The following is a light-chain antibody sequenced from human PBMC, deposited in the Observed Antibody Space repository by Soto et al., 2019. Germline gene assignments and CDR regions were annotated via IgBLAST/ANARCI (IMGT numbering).Light chain of an antibody. CDR2: SNN. CDR1: SSNIGSNY. V-gene: IGLV1-47*02. J-gene: IGLJ3*02. CDR3: AAWDDSLSGWV. Sequence: VLTQPPSASGTPGQRVTISCSGSSSNIGSNYVYWYQQLPGTAPKLLIYSNNQRPSGVPDRFSGSKSGTSASLAISGLRSEDEADYYCAAWDDSLSGWVFGGGTQLTVL.